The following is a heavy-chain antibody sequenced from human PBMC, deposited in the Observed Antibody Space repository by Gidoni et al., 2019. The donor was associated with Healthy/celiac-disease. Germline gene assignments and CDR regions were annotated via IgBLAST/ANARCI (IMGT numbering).Heavy chain of an antibody. J-gene: IGHJ3*02. Sequence: EVQLVESGGGLVQPGGSLRLSCAASGFTFSSYWLRWVRQAPGKGLEWVANIKQDGSEKYYVDSVKGRFTISRDNAKNSLYLQMNSLRAEDTAVYYCAREDVSGSGYYYGLFDAFDIWGQGTMVTVSS. D-gene: IGHD3-22*01. V-gene: IGHV3-7*01. CDR2: IKQDGSEK. CDR3: AREDVSGSGYYYGLFDAFDI. CDR1: GFTFSSYW.